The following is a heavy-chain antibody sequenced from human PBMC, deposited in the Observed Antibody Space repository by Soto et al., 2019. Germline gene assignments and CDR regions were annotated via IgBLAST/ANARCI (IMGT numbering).Heavy chain of an antibody. V-gene: IGHV3-30*18. D-gene: IGHD3-10*01. CDR3: AKDFKVSGSHYGTLNYYYGMDV. J-gene: IGHJ6*02. CDR1: VFTFSTYG. CDR2: ISYDGYLK. Sequence: RRSLRLSCSASVFTFSTYGMQWFRQAPGKGLEWVAVISYDGYLKYYVDAVKGRFTVARDNSKNTLFLEMNSLRVEDTAVYFCAKDFKVSGSHYGTLNYYYGMDVWGQGTTVTVSS.